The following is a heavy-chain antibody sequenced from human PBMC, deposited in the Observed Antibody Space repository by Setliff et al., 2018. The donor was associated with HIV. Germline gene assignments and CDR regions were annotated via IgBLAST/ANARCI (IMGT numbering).Heavy chain of an antibody. CDR3: ARGVYCSGGSCSWRDLRTYGMDV. CDR1: GGTFSSYA. D-gene: IGHD2-15*01. Sequence: ASVKVSCKASGGTFSSYAISWVRQAPGQGLEWMGGIIPIFGTANYAQKFQGRVTITADESTSTAYMELSSLRSEDTAVYYCARGVYCSGGSCSWRDLRTYGMDVWGQGTTVTVS. J-gene: IGHJ6*02. CDR2: IIPIFGTA. V-gene: IGHV1-69*13.